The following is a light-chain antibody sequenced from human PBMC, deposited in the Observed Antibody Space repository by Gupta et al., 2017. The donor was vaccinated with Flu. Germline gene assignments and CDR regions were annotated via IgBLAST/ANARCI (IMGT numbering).Light chain of an antibody. V-gene: IGKV2-24*01. CDR2: EIS. CDR3: MQAKHFPRT. CDR1: QSLIHDNGHTY. J-gene: IGKJ2*01. Sequence: PLSSPVTLGQPASISCRSSQSLIHDNGHTYLSWLQQSPGQPPRLLIYEISKRFSGVPDRFSGSGAGTYFTLRISRVEAEDVGVYYCMQAKHFPRTFGQGTKLEI.